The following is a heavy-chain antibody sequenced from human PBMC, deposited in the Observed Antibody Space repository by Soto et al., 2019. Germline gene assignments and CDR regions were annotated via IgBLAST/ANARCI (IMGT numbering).Heavy chain of an antibody. CDR3: VRGRAFMSRNAFDI. Sequence: QVQLQQRGAGLLKPSETLSLTCAVHGESFRDYYWTWIRQPPGKGLEWIGEINHSGSTSYNPSLRSRLTISVDTSKKEFSLNLSSVTAADTALYYCVRGRAFMSRNAFDIWGQGTRVTVSS. D-gene: IGHD1-26*01. CDR2: INHSGST. CDR1: GESFRDYY. V-gene: IGHV4-34*02. J-gene: IGHJ3*02.